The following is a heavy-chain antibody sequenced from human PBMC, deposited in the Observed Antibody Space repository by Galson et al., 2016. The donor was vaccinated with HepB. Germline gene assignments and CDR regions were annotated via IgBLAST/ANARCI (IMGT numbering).Heavy chain of an antibody. Sequence: SLRLSCAASGFTFSDYYMTWVRQAPGKGLEWLSYICGSCTSIYYADSARGRFTTSRDNAKNSLYLQMNSLRAEGTAMYFCAIVVVVGSTLESFDLWGQGTMVTVSS. CDR3: AIVVVVGSTLESFDL. CDR1: GFTFSDYY. D-gene: IGHD2-15*01. J-gene: IGHJ3*01. V-gene: IGHV3-11*01. CDR2: ICGSCTSI.